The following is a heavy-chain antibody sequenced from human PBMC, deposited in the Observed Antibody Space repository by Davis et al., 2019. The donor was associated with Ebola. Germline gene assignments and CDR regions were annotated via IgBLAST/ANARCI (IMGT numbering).Heavy chain of an antibody. Sequence: ASVKVSCKASGYTFTGYYMHWVRQTPGQGLEWMGRINPNSGGTNYAQKFQGRVAMTIDTSTNTLYMELRSLRSDDTAMYYCVRSNSWYGDYWGRGTLVTVSS. D-gene: IGHD6-13*01. J-gene: IGHJ4*02. V-gene: IGHV1-2*06. CDR1: GYTFTGYY. CDR3: VRSNSWYGDY. CDR2: INPNSGGT.